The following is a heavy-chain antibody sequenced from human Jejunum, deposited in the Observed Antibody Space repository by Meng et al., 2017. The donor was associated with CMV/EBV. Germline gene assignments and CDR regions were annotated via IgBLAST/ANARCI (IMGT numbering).Heavy chain of an antibody. D-gene: IGHD3-3*01. CDR2: ISDDGRKK. V-gene: IGHV3-30*04. J-gene: IGHJ4*02. CDR3: ARGEFLAFLSQGRGQSDLNY. CDR1: SNFA. Sequence: SNFAMHWVRQTPGKGLEWVALISDDGRKKFYADSVKGRFTISRDNSKNTLYLQMSSLRTEDSAVYFCARGEFLAFLSQGRGQSDLNYWGQGTLVTVSS.